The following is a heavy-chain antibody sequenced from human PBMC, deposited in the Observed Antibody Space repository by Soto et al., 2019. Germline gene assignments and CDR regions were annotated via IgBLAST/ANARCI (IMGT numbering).Heavy chain of an antibody. V-gene: IGHV4-4*07. CDR2: IFANGHT. Sequence: ETLSLTNIVAGGSIRGQSQNLVRTPPGKGLEWIGLIFANGHTDYNPSLKSRVTMSVDASKNQFSLRLTSMTAADTAVYYCVASLAASGLNWLDPWGRGTLVTVSS. J-gene: IGHJ5*02. CDR3: VASLAASGLNWLDP. CDR1: GGSIRGQS. D-gene: IGHD6-13*01.